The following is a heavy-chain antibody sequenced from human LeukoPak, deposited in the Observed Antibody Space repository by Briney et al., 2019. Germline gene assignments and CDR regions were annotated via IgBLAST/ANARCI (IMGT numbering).Heavy chain of an antibody. J-gene: IGHJ6*02. CDR3: ARDSWGNSMVFGMDV. D-gene: IGHD4-23*01. V-gene: IGHV1-69*13. Sequence: ASVKVSCKASGGTFSSYAISWVRQAPGQGLEWMGGIIPIFGTANYAQKFQGRVTITADESTSTAYMELSSLRSEDTAAYYCARDSWGNSMVFGMDVWGQGTTVTVSS. CDR1: GGTFSSYA. CDR2: IIPIFGTA.